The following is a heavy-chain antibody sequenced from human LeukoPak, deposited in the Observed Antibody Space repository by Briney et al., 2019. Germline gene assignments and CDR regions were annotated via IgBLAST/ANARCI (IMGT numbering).Heavy chain of an antibody. Sequence: PGRCLRLSCAASGFTFRSYDMSWVRQAPGKGLEWVSGISGSGGRTYYADYVKGRFTISRGNSKNTLYLQMNSLRADDTAVYYCAKDRPAFVRVIGNFDYWGQGTLVTVSS. CDR1: GFTFRSYD. CDR2: ISGSGGRT. CDR3: AKDRPAFVRVIGNFDY. V-gene: IGHV3-23*01. D-gene: IGHD3-16*02. J-gene: IGHJ4*02.